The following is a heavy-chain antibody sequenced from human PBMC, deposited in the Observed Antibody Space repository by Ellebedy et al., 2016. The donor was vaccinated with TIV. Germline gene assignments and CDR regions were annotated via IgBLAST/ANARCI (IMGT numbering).Heavy chain of an antibody. V-gene: IGHV3-30*03. Sequence: GGSLRLXXAASGFNFKKYGMHWVRQAPGKGLEWVGLVSYLGTYQNYAESVEGRFTISRDNPKNTLYLQMNSLRAEDTAVYYCAREDLDSGDYYLDYWGQGTLVTVSS. CDR1: GFNFKKYG. J-gene: IGHJ4*02. CDR2: VSYLGTYQ. CDR3: AREDLDSGDYYLDY. D-gene: IGHD1-26*01.